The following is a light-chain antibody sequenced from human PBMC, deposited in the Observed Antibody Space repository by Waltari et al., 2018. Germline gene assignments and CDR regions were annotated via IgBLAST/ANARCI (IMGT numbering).Light chain of an antibody. CDR3: NSRYGNFWL. V-gene: IGLV3-19*01. CDR1: SLRRSY. CDR2: GKN. J-gene: IGLJ3*02. Sequence: SELTQDPAVSVALGQTVRITCPGDSLRRSYASWYQQQPGPAPVLVVYGKNNRPSGTPARFSGSSSGDTASLTITGAQAEDEAAYFCNSRYGNFWLFGGGTKVTV.